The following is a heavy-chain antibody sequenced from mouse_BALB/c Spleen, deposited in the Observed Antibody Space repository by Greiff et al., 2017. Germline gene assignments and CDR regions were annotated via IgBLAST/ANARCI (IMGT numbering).Heavy chain of an antibody. V-gene: IGHV3-8*02. CDR3: ARGPITTVVDYFDY. CDR1: GDSITSGY. J-gene: IGHJ2*01. CDR2: ISYSGST. D-gene: IGHD1-1*01. Sequence: EVKLLESGPSLVKPSQTLSLTCSVTGDSITSGYWNWIRKFPGNKLEYMGYISYSGSTYYNPSLKSRISITRDTSKNQYYLQLNSVTTEDTATYYCARGPITTVVDYFDYWGQGTTLTVSS.